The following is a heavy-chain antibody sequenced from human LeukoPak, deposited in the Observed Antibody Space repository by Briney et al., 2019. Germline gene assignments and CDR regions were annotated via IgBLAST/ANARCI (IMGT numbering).Heavy chain of an antibody. J-gene: IGHJ4*02. Sequence: GGSLRLSCAVSGFTFDSYWMGWVRQAPEKGLEWVASIKQDGSEKYYLDSVKGRFTISRDNAKNSVYLQMDSLRAEDTAVYYCARGSSGRYFQFIDYWGQGTQVTVSS. V-gene: IGHV3-7*01. D-gene: IGHD1-26*01. CDR3: ARGSSGRYFQFIDY. CDR2: IKQDGSEK. CDR1: GFTFDSYW.